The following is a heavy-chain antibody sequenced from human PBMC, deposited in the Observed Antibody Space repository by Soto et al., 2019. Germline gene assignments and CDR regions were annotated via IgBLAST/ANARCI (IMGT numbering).Heavy chain of an antibody. D-gene: IGHD2-15*01. CDR1: GFTFGSSA. CDR3: VKGRPVVVAAYFDY. CDR2: ISSNGGNT. Sequence: EVQLVESGGGLVQPGGSLRLSCSASGFTFGSSAMHWVRQAPGKGLEYVSAISSNGGNTYYADSVKGRFTISRDNSKNTLYLQMSSLRAEDTAVYYCVKGRPVVVAAYFDYWGQGTLVTVSS. V-gene: IGHV3-64D*06. J-gene: IGHJ4*02.